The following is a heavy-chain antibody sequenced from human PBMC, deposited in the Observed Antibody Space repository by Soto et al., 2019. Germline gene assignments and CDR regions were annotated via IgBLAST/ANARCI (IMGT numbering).Heavy chain of an antibody. CDR3: ARDALSRDSI. V-gene: IGHV4-31*03. CDR2: ISYSGST. CDR1: GGSTSSGGHY. D-gene: IGHD3-22*01. Sequence: QVQLQESGPGRVKPSQTLSLTCTVSGGSTSSGGHYWSWIRQHPGKGLEWIGYISYSGSTYYNPSLESRVTISGDTSKNQFSLKLSSVTAADTAVYYCARDALSRDSIWGQGTLVTVSS. J-gene: IGHJ4*02.